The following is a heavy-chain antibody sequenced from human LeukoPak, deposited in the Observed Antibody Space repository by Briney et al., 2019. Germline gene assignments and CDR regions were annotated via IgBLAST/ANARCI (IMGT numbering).Heavy chain of an antibody. V-gene: IGHV3-23*01. Sequence: GGSLRLSCAASGFTFSSYAMSWVRQAPGKGLEWVSAISGRGGSTYYADSVKGRFTISRDNSKNTLYLQMNSLRAEDTAVYYCAKDLTGRAVAVPTFDYWGQGTLVTVSS. CDR2: ISGRGGST. J-gene: IGHJ4*02. CDR1: GFTFSSYA. CDR3: AKDLTGRAVAVPTFDY. D-gene: IGHD6-19*01.